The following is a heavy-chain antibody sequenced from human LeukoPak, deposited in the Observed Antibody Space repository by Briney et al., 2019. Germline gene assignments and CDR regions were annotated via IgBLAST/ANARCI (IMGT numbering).Heavy chain of an antibody. D-gene: IGHD3-10*01. V-gene: IGHV4-59*08. J-gene: IGHJ3*02. CDR2: IYYSGST. CDR3: ARQERYYYGSGSYRRAAFDI. Sequence: SETLSLTCTVSGGSISSYYWSWIRQPPGKGLEWIGYIYYSGSTNYNPSLKSRVTISVDTSKNQFSLKLSSVTAADTAVYYCARQERYYYGSGSYRRAAFDIWGQGTMVTVSS. CDR1: GGSISSYY.